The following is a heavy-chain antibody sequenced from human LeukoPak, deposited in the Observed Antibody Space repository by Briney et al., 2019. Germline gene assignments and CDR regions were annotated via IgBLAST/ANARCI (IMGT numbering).Heavy chain of an antibody. Sequence: SETLSLTCTVSGYSISSGYYWDWIRQPPGKGLEWIGSIYHSGSTYYNPSLKSRVTISLDTSKNQFSLKLSSVTAADTAVYYCARSGYCNTTSCSYYYYYYYMDVWGKGTTVTVSS. CDR3: ARSGYCNTTSCSYYYYYYYMDV. D-gene: IGHD2-2*01. CDR2: IYHSGST. J-gene: IGHJ6*03. CDR1: GYSISSGYY. V-gene: IGHV4-38-2*02.